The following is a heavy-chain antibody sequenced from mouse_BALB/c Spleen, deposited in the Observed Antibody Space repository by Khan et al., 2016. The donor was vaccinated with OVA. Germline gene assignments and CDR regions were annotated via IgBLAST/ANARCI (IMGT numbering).Heavy chain of an antibody. Sequence: DLVKPGASVKLSCKASGYSFTSYWINWIKQRLGQGLEWIGRITPGSGTPYYNEIFKGKATLTVDTSSSTAYIQLSSLSSEDSAVYFCARENYYRSGHYAMDYWGQGTSVTVSS. V-gene: IGHV1S41*01. CDR2: ITPGSGTP. J-gene: IGHJ4*01. CDR1: GYSFTSYW. D-gene: IGHD1-1*01. CDR3: ARENYYRSGHYAMDY.